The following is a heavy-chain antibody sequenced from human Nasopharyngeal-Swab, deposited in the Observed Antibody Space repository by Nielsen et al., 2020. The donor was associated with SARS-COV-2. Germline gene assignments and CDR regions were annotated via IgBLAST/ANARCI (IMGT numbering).Heavy chain of an antibody. Sequence: GESLKISCTASGFTFNNYDMHWVRQAPGKGLVWVSRINSDGSRTGYADSVKGRFAISRDNAKNTVYLEMNSLRAEDTAVYYCARDFDKTGDWGQGTLVTVSS. V-gene: IGHV3-74*01. CDR1: GFTFNNYD. CDR3: ARDFDKTGD. D-gene: IGHD7-27*01. CDR2: INSDGSRT. J-gene: IGHJ4*02.